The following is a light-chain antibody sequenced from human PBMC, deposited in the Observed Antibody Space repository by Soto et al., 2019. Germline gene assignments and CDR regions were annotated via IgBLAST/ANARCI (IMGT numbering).Light chain of an antibody. Sequence: QSVLPQPASVSGSPGQPIAISCTGTSSDVGSYNYVSWYQHHPGKAPKVMIYDVSSRPSGVSNRFSGSKSGNTASLTISGLQAEDEADYYCISYTTISTYVFGTGTKVTVL. J-gene: IGLJ1*01. CDR2: DVS. V-gene: IGLV2-14*03. CDR3: ISYTTISTYV. CDR1: SSDVGSYNY.